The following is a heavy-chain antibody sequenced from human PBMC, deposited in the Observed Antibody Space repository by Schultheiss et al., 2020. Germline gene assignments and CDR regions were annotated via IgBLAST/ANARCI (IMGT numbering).Heavy chain of an antibody. CDR2: INRDKTYI. D-gene: IGHD4-17*01. V-gene: IGHV3-21*01. Sequence: GGSLRLSCATSGFIFSTYAMNWVRQAPGKGLEWVSSINRDKTYIYYADSVKGRFTISRDNSKNSLYLQMNSLRADDTAVYYCARGHDYGDYNYYFDYWGQGTLVTVSS. J-gene: IGHJ4*02. CDR3: ARGHDYGDYNYYFDY. CDR1: GFIFSTYA.